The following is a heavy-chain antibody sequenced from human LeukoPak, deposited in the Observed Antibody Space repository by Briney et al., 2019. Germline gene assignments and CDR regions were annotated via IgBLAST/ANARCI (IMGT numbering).Heavy chain of an antibody. CDR1: GYTLTELS. CDR3: ATVGFGDEGESALRFLES. J-gene: IGHJ5*02. Sequence: ASVKVSCKVSGYTLTELSMHWVRQAPGKGLEWMGGFDPEDGETIYAQKFQGRVTMTEDTSTDTAYMELSSLRSEDTAVYYCATVGFGDEGESALRFLESWGQGTLVTVSS. CDR2: FDPEDGET. V-gene: IGHV1-24*01. D-gene: IGHD3-3*01.